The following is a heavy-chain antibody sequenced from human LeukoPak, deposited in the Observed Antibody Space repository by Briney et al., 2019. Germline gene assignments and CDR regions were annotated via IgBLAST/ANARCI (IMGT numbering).Heavy chain of an antibody. J-gene: IGHJ4*02. V-gene: IGHV3-21*01. CDR2: ISSSSSYI. CDR1: GFTFSSYS. D-gene: IGHD6-19*01. Sequence: PGGSLRLSCAASGFTFSSYSMNWVRQAPGKGLEWVSSISSSSSYIYYADSVKGRFTISRDNAKNSLYLQMNSLRAKDTAVYYCARDQLSIAVAGTIDYWGQGTLVTVSS. CDR3: ARDQLSIAVAGTIDY.